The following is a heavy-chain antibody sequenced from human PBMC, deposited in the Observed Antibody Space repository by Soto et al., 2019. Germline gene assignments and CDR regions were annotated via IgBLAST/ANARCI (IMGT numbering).Heavy chain of an antibody. CDR2: ISIDTHRQ. Sequence: QVQLMESGGGVVQPGRSLRLSCAASGFTFSSSDIHWVRQAPGKGREWVAHISIDTHRQYYADPVKGRFTGSRDNSKNTVYLQMNSLRAEDTAIYYCARGPTSGAFDIWGRGTLVTVSS. J-gene: IGHJ3*02. CDR3: ARGPTSGAFDI. CDR1: GFTFSSSD. D-gene: IGHD1-26*01. V-gene: IGHV3-30*03.